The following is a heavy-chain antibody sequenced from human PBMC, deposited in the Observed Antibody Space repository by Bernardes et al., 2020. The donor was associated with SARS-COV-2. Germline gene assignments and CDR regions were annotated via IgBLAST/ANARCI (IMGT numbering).Heavy chain of an antibody. Sequence: GGSLRLSCAGSGFTFSSYVMHWVRQAPGKGLEWVAVTSYDGSNNYYAHSVKGRFTISRDNSKNTLYLQMNSLRAEDTAVYYCAKDHSGSYSFYFDYWGQGTLVTVSS. V-gene: IGHV3-30*18. J-gene: IGHJ4*02. CDR2: TSYDGSNN. D-gene: IGHD1-26*01. CDR3: AKDHSGSYSFYFDY. CDR1: GFTFSSYV.